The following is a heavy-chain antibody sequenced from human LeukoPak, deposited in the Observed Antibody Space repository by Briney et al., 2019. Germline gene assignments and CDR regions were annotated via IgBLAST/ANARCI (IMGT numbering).Heavy chain of an antibody. CDR1: GGTFSSYA. CDR3: ASDPPRADSGSYRYNWFDP. V-gene: IGHV1-69*13. CDR2: IIAIVGTA. Sequence: SVKVSCKASGGTFSSYAISWVRQAPGQGLEWMGGIIAIVGTANYAQKLQGGVTITADESTSTAYMELSSLRSEDTAVYYCASDPPRADSGSYRYNWFDPWGQGTLVTVSS. D-gene: IGHD1-26*01. J-gene: IGHJ5*02.